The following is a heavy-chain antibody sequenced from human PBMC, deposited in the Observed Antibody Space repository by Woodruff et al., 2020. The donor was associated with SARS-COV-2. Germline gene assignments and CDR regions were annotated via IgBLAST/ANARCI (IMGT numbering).Heavy chain of an antibody. V-gene: IGHV3-23*01. Sequence: LEWVSAITRRGDSTHYADSVKGRFTISRDNSKNTLYLQMHSLRAEDTAVYYCVKDLDYWGQGTLVTVSS. CDR2: ITRRGDST. CDR3: VKDLDY. J-gene: IGHJ4*02.